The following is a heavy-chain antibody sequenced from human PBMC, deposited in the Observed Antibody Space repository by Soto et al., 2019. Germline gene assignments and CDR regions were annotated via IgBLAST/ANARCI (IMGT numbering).Heavy chain of an antibody. CDR3: ARDGGVGIAAAGLFDY. Sequence: QVQLVQSGAEVKKPGPSVKVSCKASGGTFSSYAISWVRQSHGQGLEWMGGIIPIFGTANYAQKFQGRVTITADESTSTAYMELSSLRSEDTAVYYCARDGGVGIAAAGLFDYWGQGTLVPVSS. D-gene: IGHD6-13*01. CDR1: GGTFSSYA. J-gene: IGHJ4*02. V-gene: IGHV1-69*01. CDR2: IIPIFGTA.